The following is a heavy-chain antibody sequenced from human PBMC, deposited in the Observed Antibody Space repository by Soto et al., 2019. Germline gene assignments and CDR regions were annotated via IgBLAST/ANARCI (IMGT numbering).Heavy chain of an antibody. Sequence: QVQLVQSGAEVKKPGSSVQVSCKASGVTFSSYAISWVRQAPGQVLEWMGGIIPIFGTANYAQKFQGRVTITADKSTSTAYIALRSLRTEDTAVYYCARDCEWSGRGYNSFDPWGQGTLVTVSS. CDR2: IIPIFGTA. J-gene: IGHJ5*02. D-gene: IGHD3-3*01. CDR1: GVTFSSYA. CDR3: ARDCEWSGRGYNSFDP. V-gene: IGHV1-69*06.